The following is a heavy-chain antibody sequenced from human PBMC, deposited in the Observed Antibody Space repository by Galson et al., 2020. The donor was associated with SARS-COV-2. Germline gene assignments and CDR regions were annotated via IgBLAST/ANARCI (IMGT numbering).Heavy chain of an antibody. D-gene: IGHD6-19*01. CDR3: ARVGPPVAGTVSDDY. CDR2: INHSGST. J-gene: IGHJ4*02. V-gene: IGHV4-34*01. CDR1: GGSFSGYY. Sequence: SETLSLTCAVYGGSFSGYYWSWIRQPPGKGLEWIGEINHSGSTNYNPSLKSRVTISVDTSKNQFSLKLSSVTAADTAVYYCARVGPPVAGTVSDDYWGQGTLVTVSS.